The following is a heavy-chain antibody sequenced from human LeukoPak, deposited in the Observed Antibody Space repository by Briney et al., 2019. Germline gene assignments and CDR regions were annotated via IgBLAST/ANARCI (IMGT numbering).Heavy chain of an antibody. CDR1: GFTFNTYN. CDR3: AKERYYGSGSLDY. V-gene: IGHV3-21*04. Sequence: PGGSLRLSCAASGFTFNTYNMNWVRQAPGKGLEWVSSISSSSSYIYYADSVKGRFTISRDNSKNTLYLQMNSLRAEDTAVYYCAKERYYGSGSLDYWGQGTLVTVSS. CDR2: ISSSSSYI. D-gene: IGHD3-10*01. J-gene: IGHJ4*02.